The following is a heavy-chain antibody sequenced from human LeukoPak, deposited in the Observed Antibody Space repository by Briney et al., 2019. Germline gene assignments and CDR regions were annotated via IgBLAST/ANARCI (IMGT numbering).Heavy chain of an antibody. CDR1: GFTFSSYG. J-gene: IGHJ4*02. CDR3: AKDRESGYGASPFVY. D-gene: IGHD5-12*01. Sequence: GRSLRLSCAASGFTFSSYGMHWVRQAPGKGLEWVAVISYDGNNKYYADSVKGRFTISRDNSKNTLYLQMNSLRAEDTAVYYCAKDRESGYGASPFVYWGQGTLVTVST. V-gene: IGHV3-30*18. CDR2: ISYDGNNK.